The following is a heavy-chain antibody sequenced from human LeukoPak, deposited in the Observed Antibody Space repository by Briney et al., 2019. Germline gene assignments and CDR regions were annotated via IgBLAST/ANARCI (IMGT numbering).Heavy chain of an antibody. CDR2: IYTSGST. J-gene: IGHJ4*02. Sequence: SETLSLTCTVSSGSISSYYWSWIRQPAGKGLEWIGRIYTSGSTNYNPSLKSRVTMSIDTSKNQFSLKLSSVTAADTAVYYCARFKRAGGWSYFDYWGQGTLVTVSS. D-gene: IGHD6-19*01. V-gene: IGHV4-4*07. CDR1: SGSISSYY. CDR3: ARFKRAGGWSYFDY.